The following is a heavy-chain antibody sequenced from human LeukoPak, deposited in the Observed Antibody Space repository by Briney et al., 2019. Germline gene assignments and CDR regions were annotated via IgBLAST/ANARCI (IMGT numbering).Heavy chain of an antibody. CDR3: ASSRWLQQLDY. J-gene: IGHJ4*02. CDR2: INPSGGST. D-gene: IGHD5-24*01. Sequence: ASVKVSCKASGYTFTSYYMHWVRQAPGQGLEWMGIINPSGGSTSYAQKFQGRVTMTRDMSTSTVYMELSSLRSQDTAVYYCASSRWLQQLDYWGQGTLVTVSS. V-gene: IGHV1-46*01. CDR1: GYTFTSYY.